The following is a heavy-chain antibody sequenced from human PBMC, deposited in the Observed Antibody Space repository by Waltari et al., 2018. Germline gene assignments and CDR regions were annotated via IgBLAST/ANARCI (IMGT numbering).Heavy chain of an antibody. D-gene: IGHD3-10*01. CDR3: ARGGRGSRPFDY. J-gene: IGHJ4*02. V-gene: IGHV4-34*01. Sequence: QVQLQQWGAGLLKPSETLSLTCAVYGGSFSGYYWSWIRQPPGKGLEWSGEINHSGSTNYNPSLKSRVTISVDTSKNQFSLKLSSVTAADTAVYYCARGGRGSRPFDYWGQGTLVTVSS. CDR2: INHSGST. CDR1: GGSFSGYY.